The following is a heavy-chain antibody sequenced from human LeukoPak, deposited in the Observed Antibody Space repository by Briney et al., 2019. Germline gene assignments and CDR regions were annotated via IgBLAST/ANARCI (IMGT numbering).Heavy chain of an antibody. CDR3: ARDPSPRDFWSGYSGDNWFDP. Sequence: ASVKVSCKASGYTFTGYYMHWVRQAPGQGLEWMGWINPNSGGTNYAQKFQGWVTMTRDTSISTAYMELSRLRSDDTAVYYCARDPSPRDFWSGYSGDNWFDPWGQGTLVTVSS. D-gene: IGHD3-3*01. J-gene: IGHJ5*02. CDR2: INPNSGGT. V-gene: IGHV1-2*04. CDR1: GYTFTGYY.